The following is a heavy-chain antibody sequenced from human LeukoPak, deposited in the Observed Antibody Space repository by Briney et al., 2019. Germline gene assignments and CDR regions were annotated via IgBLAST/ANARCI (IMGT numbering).Heavy chain of an antibody. CDR1: GFTVSSNY. V-gene: IGHV3-53*01. D-gene: IGHD2/OR15-2a*01. CDR2: IYSGGST. CDR3: ARDWDFRFDY. J-gene: IGHJ4*02. Sequence: PGGSLRLSCAASGFTVSSNYMNWVRQAPGKGLEWVSVIYSGGSTYYADSVKGRFTISRDNSKNTLYLQMNSLRAEDTAVYYCARDWDFRFDYWGQGTLVTVSS.